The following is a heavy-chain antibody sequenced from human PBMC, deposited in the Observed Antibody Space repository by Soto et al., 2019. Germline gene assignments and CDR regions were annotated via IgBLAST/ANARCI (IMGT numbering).Heavy chain of an antibody. CDR1: GFTFSNYG. D-gene: IGHD5-18*01. CDR2: ISYDGSNK. Sequence: GGSLRLSCAASGFTFSNYGMHWVRQAPGKGLEWVAVISYDGSNKYYADSVKGRFTISRDNSKNTLYLQMNSLRAEDTAVYYCAKAADTAMDNWFDFWGQGTLVTVSS. CDR3: AKAADTAMDNWFDF. J-gene: IGHJ5*01. V-gene: IGHV3-30*18.